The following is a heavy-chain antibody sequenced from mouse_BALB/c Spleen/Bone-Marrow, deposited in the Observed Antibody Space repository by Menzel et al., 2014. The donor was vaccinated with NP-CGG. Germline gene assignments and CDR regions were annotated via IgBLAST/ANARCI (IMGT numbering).Heavy chain of an antibody. CDR2: IYPGSGST. V-gene: IGHV1-77*01. CDR3: ARYYDYDWYFDV. Sequence: QVQLKESGPELVKPGASVKMSCKASGYTFTDYVISWVKQRTGQGLEWIGEIYPGSGSTYYNEKFKGKATLTADKSSNTAYIQLSSLTSEDSAVYFCARYYDYDWYFDVWGAGTTVTVSS. J-gene: IGHJ1*01. D-gene: IGHD2-4*01. CDR1: GYTFTDYV.